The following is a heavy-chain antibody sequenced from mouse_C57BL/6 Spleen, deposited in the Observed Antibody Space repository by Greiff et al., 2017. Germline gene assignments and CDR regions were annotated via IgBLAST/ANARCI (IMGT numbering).Heavy chain of an antibody. CDR3: AREAYDGYDLGFDY. Sequence: VQLQQSDAELVKPGASVTISCKVSGYTFTDHTIHWMKQRPEQGLEWIGYIYPRDGSTKYNEKFKGKATLAADKSSSTAYMQLNSLTSEDSAVYFGAREAYDGYDLGFDYWGQGTTLTVSS. CDR1: GYTFTDHT. J-gene: IGHJ2*01. D-gene: IGHD2-3*01. V-gene: IGHV1-78*01. CDR2: IYPRDGST.